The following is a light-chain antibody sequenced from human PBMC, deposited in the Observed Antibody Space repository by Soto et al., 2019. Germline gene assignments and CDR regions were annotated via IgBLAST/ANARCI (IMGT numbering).Light chain of an antibody. V-gene: IGLV6-57*01. Sequence: NFMLTQPHSVSESPGKTVTISCTRSSGSIASNYVQWYQQRPGSSPTTVIYEDNQRPSGVPDRFSGSIDSSSNSASLTISGLKTEDEADYSCQSYDSSNVFGTGTKLTVL. CDR3: QSYDSSNV. CDR1: SGSIASNY. CDR2: EDN. J-gene: IGLJ1*01.